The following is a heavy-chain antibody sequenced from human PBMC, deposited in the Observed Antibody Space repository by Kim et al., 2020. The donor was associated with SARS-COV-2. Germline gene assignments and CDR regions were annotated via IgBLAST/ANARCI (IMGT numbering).Heavy chain of an antibody. V-gene: IGHV3-74*01. CDR3: VATILVSNGMDV. D-gene: IGHD3-3*01. J-gene: IGHJ6*02. Sequence: SYADSVKGRFTISRDNAKNTLYLQMNSLRAEDTAVYYCVATILVSNGMDVWGQGTTVTVSS.